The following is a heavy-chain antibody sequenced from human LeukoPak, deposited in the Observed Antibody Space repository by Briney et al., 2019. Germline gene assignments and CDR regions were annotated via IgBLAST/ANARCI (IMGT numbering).Heavy chain of an antibody. CDR2: INHRGST. CDR3: ARVSYNNYGRPNWFDP. D-gene: IGHD4-11*01. V-gene: IGHV4-34*01. CDR1: GGSFSGYY. Sequence: PSETLSLTCVVYGGSFSGYYWSWIRQSPGKGLEWIGEINHRGSTNYNPSLKRRVTISLDTSKKQFSLKLSSVTAADTAIYYCARVSYNNYGRPNWFDPWGQGTLVTVSS. J-gene: IGHJ5*02.